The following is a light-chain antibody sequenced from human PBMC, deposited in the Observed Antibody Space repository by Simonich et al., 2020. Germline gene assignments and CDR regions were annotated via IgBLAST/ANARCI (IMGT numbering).Light chain of an antibody. J-gene: IGLJ1*01. V-gene: IGLV2-11*01. CDR3: CSYAGSYTYV. CDR2: DVS. Sequence: QSALTQPRSVSWSPGQSVTISCTGTSSDDCGYNYVSWYQQHPGKAPQLMIYDVSKRPSGVPDRCSGSKSGNTASLTISGLQAEDEADYYCCSYAGSYTYVFGTGTKVTVL. CDR1: SSDDCGYNY.